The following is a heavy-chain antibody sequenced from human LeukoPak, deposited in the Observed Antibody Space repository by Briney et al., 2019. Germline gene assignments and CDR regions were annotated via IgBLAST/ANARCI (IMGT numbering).Heavy chain of an antibody. Sequence: GASVKVSCKAPGYTFTGYYMHWVRQAPGQGLEWMGWINPNSGGTNYAQKFQGRVTMTRDTSISTAYMELSRLRSDDTAVYYCARDYVHYDYVWGSYRLNYWGQGTLVTVSS. D-gene: IGHD3-16*02. J-gene: IGHJ4*02. CDR1: GYTFTGYY. V-gene: IGHV1-2*02. CDR3: ARDYVHYDYVWGSYRLNY. CDR2: INPNSGGT.